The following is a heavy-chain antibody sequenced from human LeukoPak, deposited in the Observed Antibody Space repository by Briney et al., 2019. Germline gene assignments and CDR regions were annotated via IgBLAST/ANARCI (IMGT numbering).Heavy chain of an antibody. D-gene: IGHD6-13*01. V-gene: IGHV3-11*01. CDR3: ANGYSSSWYDY. CDR1: GFTFSDYY. CDR2: VSSSGSTI. J-gene: IGHJ4*02. Sequence: GGSLRLSCAASGFTFSDYYMSWIRQAPGKGLEWVSYVSSSGSTIYYADSVKGRFTISRDNAKNSLYLQMNSLRAEDTAVYYCANGYSSSWYDYWGQGTLVTVSS.